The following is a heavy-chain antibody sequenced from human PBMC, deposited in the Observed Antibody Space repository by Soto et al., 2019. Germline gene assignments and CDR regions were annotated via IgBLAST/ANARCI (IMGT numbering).Heavy chain of an antibody. Sequence: QVQPQESGPGLVKPSETLSLTCTVSGGSISSYYWSWIRQPPGKGLEWIGYIYYSGSTNYNPSLKSRVTISVDTSKNQFSLKLSSVTAADTAVYYCARRYGVYFDYWGQGTLVTVSS. J-gene: IGHJ4*02. CDR3: ARRYGVYFDY. CDR2: IYYSGST. CDR1: GGSISSYY. D-gene: IGHD4-17*01. V-gene: IGHV4-59*08.